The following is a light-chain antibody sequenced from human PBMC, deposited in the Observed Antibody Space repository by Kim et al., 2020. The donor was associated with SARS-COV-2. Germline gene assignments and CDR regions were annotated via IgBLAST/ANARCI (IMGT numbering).Light chain of an antibody. Sequence: ATINCKSSQSVLYSSNNRNYLAWYQQKPEQPPKLLIYWASTRESGVPDRFSGSGSGTDFTLTISSLQAEDVAVYYCQQYYSTPRTFGQGTKVDIK. CDR1: QSVLYSSNNRNY. J-gene: IGKJ1*01. V-gene: IGKV4-1*01. CDR2: WAS. CDR3: QQYYSTPRT.